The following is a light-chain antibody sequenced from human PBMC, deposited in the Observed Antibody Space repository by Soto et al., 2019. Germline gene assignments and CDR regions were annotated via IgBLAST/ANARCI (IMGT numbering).Light chain of an antibody. V-gene: IGKV3D-15*01. CDR3: QQYSSLPYT. CDR2: YAS. J-gene: IGKJ3*01. CDR1: ESVHRT. Sequence: EMVMTQSPATLSVSPGERVTLSCRASESVHRTLSWYQQKPAQGPRLLIFYASTRATGVPDRFTGSGSGTDFTLTISRLESEDFGVYDCQQYSSLPYTFGPGTQVEIK.